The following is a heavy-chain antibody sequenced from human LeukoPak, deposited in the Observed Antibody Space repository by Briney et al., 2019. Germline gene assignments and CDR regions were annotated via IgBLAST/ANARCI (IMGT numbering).Heavy chain of an antibody. CDR3: ARDTVGAYDY. Sequence: PGRSLRLSCGASGFTFSDYSMNWVRQAPGKGLAWVASITSAGGYTYYADSVKGRFTISRDNAKNTLHLQMNSLRAEDTAVYYCARDTVGAYDYWGQGTLVIVFS. CDR1: GFTFSDYS. J-gene: IGHJ4*02. D-gene: IGHD1-26*01. V-gene: IGHV3-21*01. CDR2: ITSAGGYT.